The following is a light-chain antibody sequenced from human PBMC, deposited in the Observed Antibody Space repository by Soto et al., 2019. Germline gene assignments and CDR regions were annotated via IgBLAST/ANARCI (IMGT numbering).Light chain of an antibody. V-gene: IGKV3-20*01. J-gene: IGKJ2*01. Sequence: EFVLTQSPGTLSLSPGERATLSCRASQSVINNYLAWFQQKPGQAPSLLIYGASSRATGIPDRFSGSGSGTDFTLTISRLEPEDFAVYYCQQYGSSPPYIFGQGTRLEIK. CDR1: QSVINNY. CDR3: QQYGSSPPYI. CDR2: GAS.